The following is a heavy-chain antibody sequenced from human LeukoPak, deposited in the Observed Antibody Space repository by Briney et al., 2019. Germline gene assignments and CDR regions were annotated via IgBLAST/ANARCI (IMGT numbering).Heavy chain of an antibody. CDR2: INQDGSEE. D-gene: IGHD6-19*01. Sequence: GGSLRLSCAASGFTFSRFGMNWVRQAPGKGLEWVAHINQDGSEEYYVDSVKGRFTISRDNARNSQFLQMNSLRTEDTAVYYCASGGGWVFFNWGQGTLVTVSS. J-gene: IGHJ4*02. CDR1: GFTFSRFG. V-gene: IGHV3-7*01. CDR3: ASGGGWVFFN.